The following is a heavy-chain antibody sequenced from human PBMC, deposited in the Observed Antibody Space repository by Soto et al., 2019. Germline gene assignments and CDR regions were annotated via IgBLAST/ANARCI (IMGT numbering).Heavy chain of an antibody. V-gene: IGHV3-23*01. J-gene: IGHJ6*02. CDR1: GFTFSSYA. CDR3: AKDRDGAAAGATKSYGMDV. CDR2: ISGSGDST. Sequence: EVQLLESGGGLVQPGGSLRLSCAASGFTFSSYAMSWVRQAPGKGLEWVSVISGSGDSTYYADSVRGRFTISRDNSKNTLYLQMNSLSAEDTAVYYCAKDRDGAAAGATKSYGMDVWGQGTTVTVSS. D-gene: IGHD6-13*01.